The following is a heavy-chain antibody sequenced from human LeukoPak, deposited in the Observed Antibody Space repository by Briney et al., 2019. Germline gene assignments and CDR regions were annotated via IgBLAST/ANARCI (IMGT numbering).Heavy chain of an antibody. Sequence: PSETLSLTCGVYGGSFRGYYWSWIRQPPGKGLEWIGEINHSGSTNYDPSLKSRVTISVDTSKSQFSLNLRSVTAADTAVYYCARVPGGSLDHYYYMDVWGKGTTVTVSS. CDR1: GGSFRGYY. J-gene: IGHJ6*03. CDR3: ARVPGGSLDHYYYMDV. D-gene: IGHD3/OR15-3a*01. CDR2: INHSGST. V-gene: IGHV4-34*01.